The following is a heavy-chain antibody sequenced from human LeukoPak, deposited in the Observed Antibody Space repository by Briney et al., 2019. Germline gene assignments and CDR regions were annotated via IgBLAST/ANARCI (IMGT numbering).Heavy chain of an antibody. Sequence: SETLSLTCAVYGGSFSGYYWSWIRQPPGKGLEWIGEINHSGSTNYNPSLKSRVTISVDTSKNQFSLKLSSVTAADTAAYYCARDGGYCSSTSCYYKWFDPWGQGTLVTVSS. CDR3: ARDGGYCSSTSCYYKWFDP. CDR1: GGSFSGYY. J-gene: IGHJ5*02. CDR2: INHSGST. D-gene: IGHD2-2*01. V-gene: IGHV4-34*01.